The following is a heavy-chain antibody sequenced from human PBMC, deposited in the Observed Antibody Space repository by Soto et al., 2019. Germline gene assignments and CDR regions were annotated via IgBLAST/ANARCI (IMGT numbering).Heavy chain of an antibody. Sequence: SETLSLTCTVSGGSIGSYYRSWIRQPPGKGLEWIGYISDSGSTDYNPSLKSRVTISVDTSNNQFSLKLSSVTAADTAVYYCARRIKYYYAMDVWGQGTTVTVSS. CDR3: ARRIKYYYAMDV. CDR2: ISDSGST. V-gene: IGHV4-59*08. J-gene: IGHJ6*02. D-gene: IGHD2-15*01. CDR1: GGSIGSYY.